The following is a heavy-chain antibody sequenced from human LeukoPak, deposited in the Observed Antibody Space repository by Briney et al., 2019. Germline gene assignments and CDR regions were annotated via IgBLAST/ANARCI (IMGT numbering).Heavy chain of an antibody. CDR2: ISSSGTTI. J-gene: IGHJ4*01. CDR1: GFTFSSYE. Sequence: AGGSLRLSCAASGFTFSSYEMNWVRQAPGKGLEWVSYISSSGTTIYYADSVKGRFTISRDNAKNSLYLQMSSLRAEDTAVYYCARYFEGGSYYRQYYFDFWGQGTLVTVSS. V-gene: IGHV3-48*03. D-gene: IGHD1-26*01. CDR3: ARYFEGGSYYRQYYFDF.